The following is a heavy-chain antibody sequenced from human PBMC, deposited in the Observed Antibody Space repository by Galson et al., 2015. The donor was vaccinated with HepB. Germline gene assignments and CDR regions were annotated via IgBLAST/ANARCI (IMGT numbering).Heavy chain of an antibody. D-gene: IGHD3-10*01. V-gene: IGHV5-51*03. J-gene: IGHJ4*02. CDR1: GYSFTSYW. CDR3: ARLVLVTMVRGAQLGGAYFDY. CDR2: IYPGDSDT. Sequence: QSGAEVKKPGGSLKISCKGSGYSFTSYWIGWVRQMPGKGLEWMGIIYPGDSDTRYSPSFQGQVTISADKSISTAYLQWSSLKASDTAMYYCARLVLVTMVRGAQLGGAYFDYWGQGTLVTASS.